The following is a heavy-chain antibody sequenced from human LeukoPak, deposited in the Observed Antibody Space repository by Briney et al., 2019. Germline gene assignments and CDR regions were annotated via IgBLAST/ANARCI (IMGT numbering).Heavy chain of an antibody. J-gene: IGHJ6*04. CDR1: GGSISSYY. CDR3: ARDLVVSSSWYYYYGMDV. Sequence: PSETLSLICTVSGGSISSYYWSWIRQPPGKGLEWIGYIYYSGSTNYNPSLKSRVTISVDTSKNQFSLKLSSVTAADTAVYYCARDLVVSSSWYYYYGMDVWGKGTTVTVSS. V-gene: IGHV4-59*01. D-gene: IGHD6-13*01. CDR2: IYYSGST.